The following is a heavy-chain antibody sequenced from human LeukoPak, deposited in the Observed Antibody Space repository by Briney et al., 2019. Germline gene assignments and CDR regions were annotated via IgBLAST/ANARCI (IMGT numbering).Heavy chain of an antibody. CDR3: ANYADTAIDY. V-gene: IGHV3-30-3*01. J-gene: IGHJ4*02. CDR1: GFTFSSYA. D-gene: IGHD5-18*01. Sequence: GGSLRLSCAASGFTFSSYAMHWVRQAPGKGLEWVAVISYDGSNKYYADSVKGRFTISRDNSKNTLYLQMNSLRAEDTAVYYCANYADTAIDYWGQGTLVTVSS. CDR2: ISYDGSNK.